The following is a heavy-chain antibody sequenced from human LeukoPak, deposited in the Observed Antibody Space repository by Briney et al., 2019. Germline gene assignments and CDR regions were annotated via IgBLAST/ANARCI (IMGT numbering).Heavy chain of an antibody. V-gene: IGHV1-18*01. CDR2: ISAYNGNT. D-gene: IGHD2-15*01. Sequence: ASVKVSCKASGYTFTSYGISWVRQAPGQGLEWMGWISAYNGNTNYAQKLQGRVTMTTDTSTSTAYMELSSLRSEDTAVYYCATLGFPGGKDYWGQGTLVTVSS. J-gene: IGHJ4*02. CDR3: ATLGFPGGKDY. CDR1: GYTFTSYG.